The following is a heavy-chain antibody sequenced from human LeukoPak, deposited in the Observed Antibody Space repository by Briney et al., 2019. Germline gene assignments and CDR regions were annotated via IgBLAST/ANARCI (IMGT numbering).Heavy chain of an antibody. V-gene: IGHV4-34*01. Sequence: SETLSLTCAVYGGSFSGYHWSWLRQPPGKGLEWIGEINHSGSTNYNPSLKSRVTISVDTSKNQFSLKLSSVTAADTAVYYCARRRVVVVAATVPSLKRYWYFDLWGRGTLVTVSS. D-gene: IGHD2-15*01. CDR1: GGSFSGYH. CDR2: INHSGST. CDR3: ARRRVVVVAATVPSLKRYWYFDL. J-gene: IGHJ2*01.